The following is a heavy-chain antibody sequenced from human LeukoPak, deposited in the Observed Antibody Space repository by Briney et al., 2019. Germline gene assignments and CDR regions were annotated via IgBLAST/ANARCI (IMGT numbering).Heavy chain of an antibody. CDR1: GFSLIPRGLG. V-gene: IGHV2-5*02. CDR2: LYWDDDR. J-gene: IGHJ4*02. CDR3: AHYDYGDSPTVDYFDY. D-gene: IGHD4-17*01. Sequence: SCPTLFNTSPALTLTCTFSGFSLIPRGLGEAWIRHPPVKSLEWLSILYWDDDRRYSPSLKSRITITKDTSKNQVVLTMTNMDPVDTATYYCAHYDYGDSPTVDYFDYWGQGTLVTVSS.